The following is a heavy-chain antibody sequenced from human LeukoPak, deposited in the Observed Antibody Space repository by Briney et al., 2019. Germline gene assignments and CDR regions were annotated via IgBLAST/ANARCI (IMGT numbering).Heavy chain of an antibody. CDR2: ISAYSGNT. D-gene: IGHD6-13*01. Sequence: ASVKVSSKASGYSFTSYGITWVRQAPGQGLEGVGWISAYSGNTNFAQKLQGRVTMTTDTSTSTAYLELRSLKSDDTAVYYCARDRGGSSWYRYWGQGTLVTVSS. CDR1: GYSFTSYG. J-gene: IGHJ4*02. CDR3: ARDRGGSSWYRY. V-gene: IGHV1-18*01.